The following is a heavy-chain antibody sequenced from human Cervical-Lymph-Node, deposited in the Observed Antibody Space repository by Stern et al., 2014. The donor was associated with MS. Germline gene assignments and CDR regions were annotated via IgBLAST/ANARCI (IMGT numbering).Heavy chain of an antibody. Sequence: QMQLVQSGGGVFQPGTSLRLSCEASGFAFSNYGMHWVRQAPGKGLEWVAVIAHDVSFHSYGDSVKGRMTISRDQSKNTLYLQMTSLTVEDTGVYFCARVGYVGPGWPADYWGHGTLVTVSS. V-gene: IGHV3-33*01. CDR1: GFAFSNYG. CDR3: ARVGYVGPGWPADY. J-gene: IGHJ4*01. CDR2: IAHDVSFH. D-gene: IGHD3-10*02.